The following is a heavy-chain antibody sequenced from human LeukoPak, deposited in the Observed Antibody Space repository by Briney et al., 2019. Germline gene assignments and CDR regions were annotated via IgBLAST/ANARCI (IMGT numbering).Heavy chain of an antibody. CDR1: GGSISGSSYY. CDR3: ARDHYYDSSGYYYGYDY. D-gene: IGHD3-22*01. J-gene: IGHJ4*02. CDR2: IYYSGST. Sequence: SETLSLTCTVSGGSISGSSYYWGWIRQPPGKGLEWIGYIYYSGSTNHNPSLKSRVTISVDTSKNQFSLKLSSVTAADTAVYYCARDHYYDSSGYYYGYDYWGQGTLVTVSS. V-gene: IGHV4-61*01.